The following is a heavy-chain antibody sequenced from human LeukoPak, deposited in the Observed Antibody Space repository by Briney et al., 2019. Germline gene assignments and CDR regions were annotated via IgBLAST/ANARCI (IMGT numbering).Heavy chain of an antibody. CDR3: ARDQGWQLLRGADY. D-gene: IGHD2-15*01. CDR2: ISSSSSYI. CDR1: GFTVSSNY. V-gene: IGHV3-21*01. Sequence: RSGGSLRLSCAASGFTVSSNYMSWVRQAPGKGLEWVSSISSSSSYIYYADSVKGRFTISRDNAKNSLYLQMNSLRAEDTAVYYCARDQGWQLLRGADYWGQGTLVTVSS. J-gene: IGHJ4*02.